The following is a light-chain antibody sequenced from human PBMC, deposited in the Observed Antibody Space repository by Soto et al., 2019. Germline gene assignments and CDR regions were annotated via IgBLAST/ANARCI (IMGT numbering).Light chain of an antibody. J-gene: IGLJ2*01. V-gene: IGLV1-44*01. CDR2: SNN. CDR3: AAWDDSLNGPV. CDR1: SSNIGSNA. Sequence: QSVLTQPPSASGTPEQRVTISCSGSSSNIGSNAVNWYQQLPGTAPKLLIYSNNERPSGVPDRLSGSKSGTSASLAISGLQSDDEADYHCAAWDDSLNGPVFGGGTKLTVL.